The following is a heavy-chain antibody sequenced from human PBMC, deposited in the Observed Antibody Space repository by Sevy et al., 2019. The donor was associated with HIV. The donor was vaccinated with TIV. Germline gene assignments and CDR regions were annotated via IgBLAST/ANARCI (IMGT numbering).Heavy chain of an antibody. V-gene: IGHV3-21*01. J-gene: IGHJ4*02. CDR1: GFTFSTYT. CDR2: ISFSSNYI. Sequence: GGSLKLSCTASGFTFSTYTMNWVRQAPGKALQWVSSISFSSNYIFFADSIKGRFTISRDNAKNSLYLQMNSLRAEDTAVYYCARRHSSSWPYFDYWGQGTLVTVSS. D-gene: IGHD6-13*01. CDR3: ARRHSSSWPYFDY.